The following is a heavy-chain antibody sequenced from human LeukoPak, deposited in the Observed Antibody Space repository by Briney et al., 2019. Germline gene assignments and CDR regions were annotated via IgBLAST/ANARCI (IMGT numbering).Heavy chain of an antibody. CDR3: ATLDCSSTSCYPTVNNWFDP. D-gene: IGHD2-2*01. V-gene: IGHV1-24*01. CDR2: FDPEDGET. J-gene: IGHJ5*02. CDR1: GYTLTELS. Sequence: ASVKVSCKVSGYTLTELSMHWVRQAPGKGLEWMGGFDPEDGETIYAQKFQGRVTMTEDTSTDTAYMELSSLRSEDTAVYYCATLDCSSTSCYPTVNNWFDPWGQGTLVTVSS.